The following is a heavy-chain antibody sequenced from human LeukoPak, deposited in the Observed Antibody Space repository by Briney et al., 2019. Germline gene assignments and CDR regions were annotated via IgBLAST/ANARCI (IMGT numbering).Heavy chain of an antibody. Sequence: ASVKVSCKASGYTFTGYYMHWVRQAPGQGLEWMGWINPNSGGTNYAQKFQGRVTMTRDTSISTAYMELSRLRSDDTAVYYCARAGGGYNFKLPRAFDIWGQGTMVTVSS. V-gene: IGHV1-2*02. CDR1: GYTFTGYY. CDR3: ARAGGGYNFKLPRAFDI. CDR2: INPNSGGT. J-gene: IGHJ3*02. D-gene: IGHD5-12*01.